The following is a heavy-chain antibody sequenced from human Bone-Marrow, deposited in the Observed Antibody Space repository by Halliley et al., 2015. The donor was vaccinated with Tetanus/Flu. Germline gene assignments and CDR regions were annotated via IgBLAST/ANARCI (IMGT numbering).Heavy chain of an antibody. V-gene: IGHV4-59*01. CDR1: GGSIRPYY. CDR3: ARDSRYDSSGYFSDWFDP. D-gene: IGHD3-22*01. Sequence: TLSLTCTVSGGSIRPYYWSWIRQPPGERLEWIGHISDSGDINYNSSLRSRVTISIDPSKNQFSLRLSSVTAADAALYYCARDSRYDSSGYFSDWFDPWGQGILVTVSS. CDR2: ISDSGDI. J-gene: IGHJ5*02.